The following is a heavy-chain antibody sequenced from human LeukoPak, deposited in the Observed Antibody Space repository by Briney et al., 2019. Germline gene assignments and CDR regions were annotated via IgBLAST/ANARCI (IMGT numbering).Heavy chain of an antibody. CDR1: GGSISRSAYY. J-gene: IGHJ3*02. Sequence: PSETRSLTCTVSGGSISRSAYYWGWIRQPPGKGLEWIGTIYYSGNTYYNPSLKSRVTISVDTSKNQFSLKLSSVTAADTAVYYCARERSLMCGDRHCSSLSGGAFDIWAKGQWSPSLQ. D-gene: IGHD2-2*01. CDR3: ARERSLMCGDRHCSSLSGGAFDI. CDR2: IYYSGNT. V-gene: IGHV4-39*07.